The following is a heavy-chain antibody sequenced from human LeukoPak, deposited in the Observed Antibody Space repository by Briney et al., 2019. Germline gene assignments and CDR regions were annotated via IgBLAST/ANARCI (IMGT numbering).Heavy chain of an antibody. Sequence: SETLSLTCTVSGYSISSGYYWGWIRQPPGKGLEWIGSIYHSGSTYYNPSLKSRVTMSVDTSKNEFSLKLSSVTAADTAVYYCARVAYYDGSYMDVWGKGTTVTISS. CDR1: GYSISSGYY. CDR2: IYHSGST. D-gene: IGHD3-22*01. CDR3: ARVAYYDGSYMDV. J-gene: IGHJ6*03. V-gene: IGHV4-38-2*02.